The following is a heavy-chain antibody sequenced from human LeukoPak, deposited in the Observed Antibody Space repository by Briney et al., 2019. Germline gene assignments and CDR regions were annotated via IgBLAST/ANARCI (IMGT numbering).Heavy chain of an antibody. CDR3: ARGSGYDYYFDY. Sequence: SETLSLTCTVSGDSMSSISFYWGWIRQPPGKGLEWIGTIFYSGNTYYNPSLKSRVTISVDRSKNQFSLKLSSVTAADTAVYYCARGSGYDYYFDYWGQGTLVTVSS. D-gene: IGHD5-12*01. CDR1: GDSMSSISFY. J-gene: IGHJ4*02. V-gene: IGHV4-39*07. CDR2: IFYSGNT.